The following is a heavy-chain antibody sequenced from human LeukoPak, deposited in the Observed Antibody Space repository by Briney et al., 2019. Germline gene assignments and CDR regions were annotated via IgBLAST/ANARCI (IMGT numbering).Heavy chain of an antibody. CDR1: GGSFSGYY. D-gene: IGHD3-10*01. V-gene: IGHV4-34*01. CDR3: ARARRSYGPLNWFDP. Sequence: SETLSLTCAVYGGSFSGYYWSWIRQPPGKGLEWIGEINHSGSTNYNPSLKSRVTISVDTSKNQFSLKLSSVTAADTAVYYRARARRSYGPLNWFDPWGQGTLVTVSS. J-gene: IGHJ5*02. CDR2: INHSGST.